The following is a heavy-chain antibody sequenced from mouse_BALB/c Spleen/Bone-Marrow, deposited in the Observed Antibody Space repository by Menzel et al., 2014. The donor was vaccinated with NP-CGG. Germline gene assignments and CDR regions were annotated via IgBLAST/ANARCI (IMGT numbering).Heavy chain of an antibody. Sequence: EVKLMESGGGLVQPGGSLKLSCAASGFDFSRYWMSWVRQASGKGLDWIGEINPDSSTINYTPSLKDKFIISRDNAKNTLYLEMSKGRTEDTALYYWARLNYYGNLFVWGAGTTVTVSS. CDR2: INPDSSTI. V-gene: IGHV4-1*02. J-gene: IGHJ1*01. D-gene: IGHD1-1*01. CDR1: GFDFSRYW. CDR3: ARLNYYGNLFV.